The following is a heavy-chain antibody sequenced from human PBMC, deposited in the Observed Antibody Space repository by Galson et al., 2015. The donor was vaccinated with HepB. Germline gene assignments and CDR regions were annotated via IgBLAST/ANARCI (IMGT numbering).Heavy chain of an antibody. Sequence: SLRLSCAASGFTFEDLGMHWVRQAPGKGLEWVSGIDWKSNSIGYADSVKGRFTISRDNAENSLYLQMNSLRGDDTALYFCAKGGGRSGNYYIDYWGLGTLVTVSS. J-gene: IGHJ4*02. CDR3: AKGGGRSGNYYIDY. D-gene: IGHD2-15*01. V-gene: IGHV3-9*01. CDR2: IDWKSNSI. CDR1: GFTFEDLG.